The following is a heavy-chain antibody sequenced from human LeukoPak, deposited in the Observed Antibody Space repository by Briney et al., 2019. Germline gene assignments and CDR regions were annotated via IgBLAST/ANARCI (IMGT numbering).Heavy chain of an antibody. V-gene: IGHV1-2*02. CDR1: GYSFTAYD. Sequence: GASVKLSCKASGYSFTAYDMHWVRQAPGEGLEWMGWINPQSGGTHYAQKFQGRVTMTRDTSITTAYMELSRLTSDDTALYYCARNIGVGPNGDSWGQGTLVTVSS. CDR3: ARNIGVGPNGDS. J-gene: IGHJ4*02. CDR2: INPQSGGT. D-gene: IGHD6-19*01.